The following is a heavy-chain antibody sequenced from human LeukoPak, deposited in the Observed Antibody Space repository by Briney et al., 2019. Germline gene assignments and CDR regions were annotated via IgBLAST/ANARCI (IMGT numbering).Heavy chain of an antibody. J-gene: IGHJ5*02. CDR3: ARQGYCRSTSCSFSRNWFDP. CDR1: GYSFTSYW. CDR2: IYPGDSDT. D-gene: IGHD2-2*01. Sequence: GESLKISCKGSGYSFTSYWIGWVRQMPGKGLEWMGIIYPGDSDTRYSPSFQGQVTISADKSISTAYLQWSSLKASDTAMYYCARQGYCRSTSCSFSRNWFDPWGQGTLVTVSS. V-gene: IGHV5-51*01.